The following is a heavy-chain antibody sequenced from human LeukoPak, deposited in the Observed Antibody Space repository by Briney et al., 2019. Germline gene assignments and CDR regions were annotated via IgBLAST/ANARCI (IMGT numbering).Heavy chain of an antibody. D-gene: IGHD6-13*01. CDR3: ARAYSSSWYEGSNWFDP. Sequence: GASVKVSCKASGGTFSSYAISWVRQAPGQGLEWMGGIIPIFGTANYAQKFQGRVTITTGESTSTAYMELSSLRSEDTAVYYCARAYSSSWYEGSNWFDPWGQGTLVTVSS. J-gene: IGHJ5*02. CDR1: GGTFSSYA. V-gene: IGHV1-69*05. CDR2: IIPIFGTA.